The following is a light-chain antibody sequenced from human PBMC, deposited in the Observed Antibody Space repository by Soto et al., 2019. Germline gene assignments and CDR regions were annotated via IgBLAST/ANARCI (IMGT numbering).Light chain of an antibody. CDR1: QSVSSN. CDR3: QLRSSWPPIT. V-gene: IGKV3-15*01. CDR2: GAS. J-gene: IGKJ5*01. Sequence: EIVLTQSPGTLSLSPGERATLSCRASQSVSSNLAWYQQKPGQAPRLLIYGASTRATGIPARFSGSGSGTEFTLTISSLQSEDFAVYYCQLRSSWPPITFGQGTRLEIK.